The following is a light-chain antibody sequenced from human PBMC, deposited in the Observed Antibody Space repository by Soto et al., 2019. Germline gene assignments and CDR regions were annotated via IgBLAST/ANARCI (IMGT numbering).Light chain of an antibody. CDR3: QQYNNWPRT. J-gene: IGKJ1*01. V-gene: IGKV3-15*01. CDR1: QIVSSK. CDR2: GAS. Sequence: EVVMTQSPATLSGSPGERATLSGRAIQIVSSKLAWYQQKPGETPRLLTYGASSRATGIPARFSGSGSGTEFTLTISSLQSEDCAVYYCQQYNNWPRTFGQGTKVDIK.